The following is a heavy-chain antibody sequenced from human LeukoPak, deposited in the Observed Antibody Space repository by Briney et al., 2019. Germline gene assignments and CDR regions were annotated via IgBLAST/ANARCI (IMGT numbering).Heavy chain of an antibody. D-gene: IGHD2-15*01. J-gene: IGHJ4*02. V-gene: IGHV3-23*01. CDR3: AMSGGASCFSSALY. Sequence: TGGSLRLSCAASGFTFRNYAMTWVRQAPGKGLEWVSVICDSGSSTYYADSVKGRFTISRDNSENTLYLQMNSLRAEDTAVYYCAMSGGASCFSSALYWGQGTLVTVSS. CDR1: GFTFRNYA. CDR2: ICDSGSST.